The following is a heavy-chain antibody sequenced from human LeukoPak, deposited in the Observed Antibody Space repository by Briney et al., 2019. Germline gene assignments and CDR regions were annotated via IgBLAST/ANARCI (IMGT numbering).Heavy chain of an antibody. CDR1: GDTFTTYA. CDR3: ARAGIPGYCTNVTCSNWLDP. Sequence: SVKVSCKTSGDTFTTYAFIWVRQATGHGLEWMGGFLPMFATPNYAQRLQGRVTITADKSTKTAYMELSSLRSEDTAVYYCARAGIPGYCTNVTCSNWLDPWGQGTLVTVSS. D-gene: IGHD2-8*01. CDR2: FLPMFATP. J-gene: IGHJ5*02. V-gene: IGHV1-69*06.